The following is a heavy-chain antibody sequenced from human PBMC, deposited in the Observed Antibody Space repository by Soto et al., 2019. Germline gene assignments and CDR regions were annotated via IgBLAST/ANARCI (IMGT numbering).Heavy chain of an antibody. Sequence: GGSLRLSCAASGFTFSTYEMNWVRQAPGKGLEWVSHISSGGSTIYYADSVKGRFTISRNNAKNSLFLQMNSLSVEDTAVYYCAREVSSVRGANWFDPWGQGTLVTVSS. CDR2: ISSGGSTI. J-gene: IGHJ5*01. D-gene: IGHD3-16*01. V-gene: IGHV3-48*03. CDR3: AREVSSVRGANWFDP. CDR1: GFTFSTYE.